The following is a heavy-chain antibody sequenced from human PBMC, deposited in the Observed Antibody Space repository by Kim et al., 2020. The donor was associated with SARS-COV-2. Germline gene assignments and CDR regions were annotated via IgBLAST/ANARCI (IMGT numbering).Heavy chain of an antibody. CDR3: ATDRSMVRGVIALFDY. V-gene: IGHV1-24*01. D-gene: IGHD3-10*01. CDR2: FDPEDGET. CDR1: GYTLTELS. Sequence: ASVKVSCKVSGYTLTELSMHWVRQAPGKGLEWMGGFDPEDGETIYAQKFQGRVTMTEDTSTDTAYMELSSLRSEDTAVYYCATDRSMVRGVIALFDYWGQGTLVTVSS. J-gene: IGHJ4*02.